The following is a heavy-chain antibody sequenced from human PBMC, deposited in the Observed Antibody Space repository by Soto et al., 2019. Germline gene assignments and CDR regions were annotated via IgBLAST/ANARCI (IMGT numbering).Heavy chain of an antibody. D-gene: IGHD6-6*01. Sequence: SSVKVACKASGGTFSSYAISWVRQAPGQGLEWMGGIIPIFGTANYAQKFQGRVTITADESTSTAYMELSSLRSDDTAVYYCARMSSIAELSWFDPWGQGTLVTVS. V-gene: IGHV1-69*13. CDR2: IIPIFGTA. J-gene: IGHJ5*02. CDR1: GGTFSSYA. CDR3: ARMSSIAELSWFDP.